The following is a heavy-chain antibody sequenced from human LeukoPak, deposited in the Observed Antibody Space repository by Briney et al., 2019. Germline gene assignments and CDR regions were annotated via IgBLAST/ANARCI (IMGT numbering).Heavy chain of an antibody. CDR3: ARTLVGATYFDY. D-gene: IGHD1-26*01. CDR1: GGSISSGDYY. Sequence: PSETLSLTCTVSGGSISSGDYYWSWIRQPPGKGLEWIGYIYYSGSTYYNPSLKSRVTISVDTSKNQFSLKLSSVTAADTAVYYCARTLVGATYFDYWGQGTLVTVPS. V-gene: IGHV4-30-4*08. CDR2: IYYSGST. J-gene: IGHJ4*02.